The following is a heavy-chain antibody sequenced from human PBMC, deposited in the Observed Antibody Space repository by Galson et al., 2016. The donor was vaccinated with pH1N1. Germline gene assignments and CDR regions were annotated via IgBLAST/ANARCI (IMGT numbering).Heavy chain of an antibody. CDR2: IRYNGNT. CDR1: GGSISSYH. J-gene: IGHJ4*01. V-gene: IGHV4-59*01. CDR3: VRGALDMTSTLDIYYLDY. Sequence: LTCTVSGGSISSYHWNWIRQPPGKGLEWIGHIRYNGNTNSHPSLRSRVGMSVDPSRSQFSLTLTSVTAADTAMYYCVRGALDMTSTLDIYYLDYWGQGILVTVSS. D-gene: IGHD2-2*03.